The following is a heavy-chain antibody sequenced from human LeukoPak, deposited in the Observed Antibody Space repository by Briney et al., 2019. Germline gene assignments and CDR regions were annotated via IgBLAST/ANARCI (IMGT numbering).Heavy chain of an antibody. V-gene: IGHV4-59*01. D-gene: IGHD3-22*01. CDR1: GGSISSYY. J-gene: IGHJ4*02. CDR2: IYYSGST. Sequence: SETLSLTCTVSGGSISSYYWSWIRQPPGKGLEWIGYIYYSGSTNYNPSLKSRVTISVDTSKNQFSLKLSSVTAADTAVNYCASYSYYYDSSGYFDYWGQGTLVTVSS. CDR3: ASYSYYYDSSGYFDY.